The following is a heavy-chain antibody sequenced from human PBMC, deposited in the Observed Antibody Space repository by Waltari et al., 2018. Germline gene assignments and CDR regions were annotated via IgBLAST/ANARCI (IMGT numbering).Heavy chain of an antibody. CDR1: GFSLSASGEG. CDR3: AHSLNPDYDVLTGAHSQYFQY. D-gene: IGHD3-9*01. J-gene: IGHJ1*01. CDR2: IYWNFET. Sequence: QITLKESGLPLVKPTQTLTLTCTFSGFSLSASGEGVGWLRQSPGKAPECLASIYWNFETRYSPSLSGRVTLTKATSKNQVVLTVTNMDPMDTATYYCAHSLNPDYDVLTGAHSQYFQYWGQGTLVTVSS. V-gene: IGHV2-5*01.